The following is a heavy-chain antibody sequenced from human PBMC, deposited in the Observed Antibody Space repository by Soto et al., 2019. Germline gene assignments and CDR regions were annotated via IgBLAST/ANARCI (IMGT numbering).Heavy chain of an antibody. J-gene: IGHJ5*01. CDR3: AREGRLHWFES. CDR2: IKHTGDA. Sequence: QVHLQESGPGLVKPSETLSLTCAVSGDSIKTETWWSWLRQLPGTGLEWIGEIKHTGDANANPALRSRVSMSVDRTKNQFFLNLRSVSAADTAVYFCAREGRLHWFESWGQGTLVTVSS. CDR1: GDSIKTETW. V-gene: IGHV4-4*02.